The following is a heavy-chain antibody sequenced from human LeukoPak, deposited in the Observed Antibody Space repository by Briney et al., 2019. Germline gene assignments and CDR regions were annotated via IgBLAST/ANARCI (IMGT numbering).Heavy chain of an antibody. CDR2: IYYSGST. V-gene: IGHV4-59*01. CDR1: GGSISSYY. D-gene: IGHD5-18*01. J-gene: IGHJ4*02. Sequence: SETLSLTCTVSGGSISSYYWSWFRQPPGKGLEWIGYIYYSGSTNYNPSLKSRVTISVDTSKNQFSLKLSSVTAADTAVYYCARLDSYGYYFDYWGQGTLVTVSS. CDR3: ARLDSYGYYFDY.